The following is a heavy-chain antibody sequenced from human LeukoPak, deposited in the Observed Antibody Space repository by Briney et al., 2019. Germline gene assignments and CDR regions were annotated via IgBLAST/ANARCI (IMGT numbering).Heavy chain of an antibody. J-gene: IGHJ5*01. CDR2: ISGSGYST. D-gene: IGHD6-13*01. Sequence: GGSLRLSCAASGFTFSSYSMNWVRQAPGKGLEWVSSISGSGYSTYYADSVKGRLTISRDNSNNTLHLQMDNLRVEDTAFYYWATDSSSWNIFDSWGQGTLVTVSS. CDR3: ATDSSSWNIFDS. CDR1: GFTFSSYS. V-gene: IGHV3-23*01.